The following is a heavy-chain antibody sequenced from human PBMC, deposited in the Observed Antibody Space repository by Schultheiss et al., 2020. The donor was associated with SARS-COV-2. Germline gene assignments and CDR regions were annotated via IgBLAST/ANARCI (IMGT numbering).Heavy chain of an antibody. D-gene: IGHD5-24*01. CDR2: IKQDGSEK. Sequence: GESLKISCAASGFTFSSYWMHWVRQAPGKGLEWVANIKQDGSEKYYVDSVKGRFTISRDNAKNSLYLQMNSLRAEDTAVYYCARAGPSREGWLQFEGFDYWGQGTLVTVSS. J-gene: IGHJ4*02. V-gene: IGHV3-7*03. CDR3: ARAGPSREGWLQFEGFDY. CDR1: GFTFSSYW.